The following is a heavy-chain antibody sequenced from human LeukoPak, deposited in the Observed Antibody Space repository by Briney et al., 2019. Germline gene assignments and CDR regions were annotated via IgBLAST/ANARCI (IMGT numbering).Heavy chain of an antibody. Sequence: SETLSLTCTVSGGSISSSSYYWGWIRQPPGKGLEWIGSIYYSGSTYYNPSLKSRVTISVDKSKNQFSLKLSSVTAADTAVYYCARYDVWGSYRAFDYWGQGTLVTVSS. V-gene: IGHV4-39*07. D-gene: IGHD3-16*02. J-gene: IGHJ4*02. CDR1: GGSISSSSYY. CDR2: IYYSGST. CDR3: ARYDVWGSYRAFDY.